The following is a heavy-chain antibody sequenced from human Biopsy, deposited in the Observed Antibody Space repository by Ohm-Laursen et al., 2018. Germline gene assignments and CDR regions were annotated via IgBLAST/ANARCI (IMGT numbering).Heavy chain of an antibody. CDR3: AGDYDTSGYYYVS. J-gene: IGHJ5*02. CDR2: IFYRGST. CDR1: GGSISNNNYY. V-gene: IGHV4-39*01. D-gene: IGHD3-22*01. Sequence: SDTLSLTCTVSGGSISNNNYYWGWIRQPTGKGLEWIGSIFYRGSTHYKPSLKSRVNISVDTSKNQFSLKLNSVTAADTAVYYCAGDYDTSGYYYVSWGQGTLVTVSS.